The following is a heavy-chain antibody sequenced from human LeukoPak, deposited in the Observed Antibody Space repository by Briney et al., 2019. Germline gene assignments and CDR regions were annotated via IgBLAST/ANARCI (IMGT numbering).Heavy chain of an antibody. CDR3: ARGSSWYDQVDY. J-gene: IGHJ4*02. V-gene: IGHV1-69*06. CDR2: IIPIFGTA. Sequence: SVKVSCKASGGTFSSYAISWVRQAPGQGLEWMGGIIPIFGTANYAQKFQGRVAITADKSTSTAYMELGSLRSEDTAVYYCARGSSWYDQVDYWGQGTLVTVSS. CDR1: GGTFSSYA. D-gene: IGHD6-13*01.